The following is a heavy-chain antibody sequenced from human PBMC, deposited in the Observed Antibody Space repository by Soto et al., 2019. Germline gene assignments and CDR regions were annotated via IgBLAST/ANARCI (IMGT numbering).Heavy chain of an antibody. CDR2: IYWDDDK. CDR1: GFSLSTSVVG. Sequence: SGPTLVNPTQTLTLTCTFSGFSLSTSVVGVGWIRQPPGKALEWLALIYWDDDKRYSPSLKSRLTITKDTSKNQVVLTMTNMDPVDTATYYCAHTDIVVVPNGYFDYWGQGTLVTVSS. D-gene: IGHD2-15*01. CDR3: AHTDIVVVPNGYFDY. J-gene: IGHJ4*02. V-gene: IGHV2-5*02.